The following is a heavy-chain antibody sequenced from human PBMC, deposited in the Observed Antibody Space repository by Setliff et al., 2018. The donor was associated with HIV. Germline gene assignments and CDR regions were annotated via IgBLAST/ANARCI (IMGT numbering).Heavy chain of an antibody. D-gene: IGHD3-10*01. Sequence: SETLSLTCTVSGDSISSYYWSWIRQPPGKGLEWIGYIYYSGSTKYNPSLKNRVTISIDMSNNHFSLKLHSVTATDTAIYYCARQGLTMLRGVPAPILYYFDYWGQGILVTVSS. V-gene: IGHV4-59*08. J-gene: IGHJ4*02. CDR3: ARQGLTMLRGVPAPILYYFDY. CDR1: GDSISSYY. CDR2: IYYSGST.